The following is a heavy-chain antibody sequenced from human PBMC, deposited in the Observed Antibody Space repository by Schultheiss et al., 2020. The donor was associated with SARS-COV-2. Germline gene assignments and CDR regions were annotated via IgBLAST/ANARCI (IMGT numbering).Heavy chain of an antibody. V-gene: IGHV3-21*01. CDR1: GGSFSGYY. CDR3: ARSSHYGDYSFDY. Sequence: ETLSLTCAVYGGSFSGYYWSWIRQPPGKGLEWVSSISSSSSYIYYADSVKGRFTISRDNSKNTLYLQMNSLRAEDTAVYYCARSSHYGDYSFDYWGQGTLVTVSS. CDR2: ISSSSSYI. J-gene: IGHJ4*02. D-gene: IGHD4-17*01.